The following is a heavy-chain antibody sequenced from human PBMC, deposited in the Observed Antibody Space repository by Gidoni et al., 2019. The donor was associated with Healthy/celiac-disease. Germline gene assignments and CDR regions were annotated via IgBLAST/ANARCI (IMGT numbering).Heavy chain of an antibody. Sequence: YAISWVRQAPGHGLEWMGGIIPIFGTAHYAQKCQGRVTITADESTSTAYMELSSLRSEDTAVYYCARESQLDIPYYYYGMDVWGQGTTVTVSS. CDR2: IIPIFGTA. D-gene: IGHD1-1*01. CDR1: YA. CDR3: ARESQLDIPYYYYGMDV. V-gene: IGHV1-69*01. J-gene: IGHJ6*02.